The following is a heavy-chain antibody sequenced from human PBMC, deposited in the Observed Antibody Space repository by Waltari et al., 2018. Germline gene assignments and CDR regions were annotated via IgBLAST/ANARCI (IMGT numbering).Heavy chain of an antibody. Sequence: QVQLQESGPGLVKPSETLSLTCAVSGYSISSGYSWGWIRQPPGKGLECIGNIYNTGSTYYTPSLKSRVTISVDTSKNQFSLKLSSVTAADTAVYYCARDRSGYFMDWGQGSLVTVSS. CDR2: IYNTGST. CDR3: ARDRSGYFMD. V-gene: IGHV4-38-2*01. D-gene: IGHD3-3*01. J-gene: IGHJ4*02. CDR1: GYSISSGYS.